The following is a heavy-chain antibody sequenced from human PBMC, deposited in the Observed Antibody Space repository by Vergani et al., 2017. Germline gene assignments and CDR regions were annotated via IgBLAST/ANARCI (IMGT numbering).Heavy chain of an antibody. V-gene: IGHV1-2*02. D-gene: IGHD6-19*01. CDR2: INPNSGGP. CDR3: ARVKRQWLNSEYFQH. CDR1: GYTFTGYY. Sequence: QVQLVQSGAEVKKPGASVKVSCKASGYTFTGYYMHWVRQAPGQGLEWMGWINPNSGGPNHAQKFQGRVTMNRDTSISPAYMELSRVGSEDTAVYYCARVKRQWLNSEYFQHWGQGTLVTVSS. J-gene: IGHJ1*01.